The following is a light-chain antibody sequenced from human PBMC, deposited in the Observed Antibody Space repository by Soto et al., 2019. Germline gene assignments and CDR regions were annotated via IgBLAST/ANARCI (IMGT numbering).Light chain of an antibody. V-gene: IGLV1-47*01. Sequence: QPVLTQPPSASGTPGQRVTISCSGSSSNIGFNYVYWYQQLPGTAPKLLIYRNNQRPSGVPDRVSGSKSGTSASLAISGRRSEDEADYYCAAWDDSLSGYVFGTGTKLTVL. CDR2: RNN. J-gene: IGLJ1*01. CDR1: SSNIGFNY. CDR3: AAWDDSLSGYV.